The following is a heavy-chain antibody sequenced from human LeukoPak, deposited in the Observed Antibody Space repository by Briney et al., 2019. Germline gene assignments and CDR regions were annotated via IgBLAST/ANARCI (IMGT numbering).Heavy chain of an antibody. CDR1: GGSFSGYY. CDR3: ARGRIVVVPAATASSPNWFDP. V-gene: IGHV4-34*01. Sequence: SETLSLTCAVYGGSFSGYYWSWIRQPPGKGLEWIGEINHSGSTNYNPSLKCRVTISVDTSKNQFSLKLSSVTAADTAVYYCARGRIVVVPAATASSPNWFDPWGQGTLVTVSS. CDR2: INHSGST. J-gene: IGHJ5*02. D-gene: IGHD2-2*01.